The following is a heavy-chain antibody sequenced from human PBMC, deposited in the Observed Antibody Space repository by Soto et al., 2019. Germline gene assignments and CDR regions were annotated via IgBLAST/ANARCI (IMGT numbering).Heavy chain of an antibody. D-gene: IGHD2-8*01. Sequence: QVQLVESGGGVVQPGRSLRLSCAASGFTFSSYGMHWVRQAPGKGLEWVAVIWYDGSNKYYADSVKGRFTISRDNSKNTLYLQMNSLRAEDTAVYYCARAIVLMVYAINYGMDVWGQGTTVTVSS. CDR1: GFTFSSYG. CDR3: ARAIVLMVYAINYGMDV. CDR2: IWYDGSNK. V-gene: IGHV3-33*01. J-gene: IGHJ6*02.